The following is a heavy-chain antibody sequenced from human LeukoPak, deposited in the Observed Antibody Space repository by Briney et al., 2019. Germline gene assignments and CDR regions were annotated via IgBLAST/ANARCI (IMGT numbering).Heavy chain of an antibody. Sequence: ASVKVSCKASGYTFISYGISWVRQAPGQGLEWMGWISDYNGNTNYAQKLQGRVTMTTDTSTSTAYLELRSLRSDDTAVYYCARGLGYCSSTSCEGYFDYWGQGTLVTVSS. D-gene: IGHD2-2*01. CDR3: ARGLGYCSSTSCEGYFDY. V-gene: IGHV1-18*01. CDR2: ISDYNGNT. CDR1: GYTFISYG. J-gene: IGHJ4*02.